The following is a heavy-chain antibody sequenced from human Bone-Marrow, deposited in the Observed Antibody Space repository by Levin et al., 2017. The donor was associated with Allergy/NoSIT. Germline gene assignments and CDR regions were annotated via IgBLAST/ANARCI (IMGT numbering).Heavy chain of an antibody. J-gene: IGHJ6*02. Sequence: GESLKISCAASGFTFSSYGMHWVRQAPGKGLEWVAVIWYDGSNKYYADSVKGRFTISRDNSKNTLYLQMNSLRAEDTAVYYCARKSLGYCSSTSCSDYYYGMDVWGQGTTVTVSS. CDR2: IWYDGSNK. D-gene: IGHD2-2*01. CDR1: GFTFSSYG. CDR3: ARKSLGYCSSTSCSDYYYGMDV. V-gene: IGHV3-33*01.